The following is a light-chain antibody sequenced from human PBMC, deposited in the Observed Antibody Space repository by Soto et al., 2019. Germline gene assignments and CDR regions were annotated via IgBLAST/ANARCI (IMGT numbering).Light chain of an antibody. CDR1: QSVKSSY. Sequence: EKVLTQSPGTSPLSRGEGATLSCSASQSVKSSYLAWYHQKFGQAPRLLLYGVSNRATGIPDRFSGSGSGTDSTLTISRLVSEDFAVYYCQQYGTSPTTFGQGTKVYIK. CDR3: QQYGTSPTT. J-gene: IGKJ1*01. CDR2: GVS. V-gene: IGKV3-20*01.